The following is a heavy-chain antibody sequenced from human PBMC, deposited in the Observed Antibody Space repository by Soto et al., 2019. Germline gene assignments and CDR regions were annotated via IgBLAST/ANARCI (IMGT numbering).Heavy chain of an antibody. CDR3: ARTLRSGVLKFDS. J-gene: IGHJ4*02. CDR1: GGSFTSNNW. Sequence: KPSETLSLTCAVSGGSFTSNNWWTWVRQPPGQGLEWIGEIYRTGSTNYNPSLKSRVTISLDKSENQFSLKVNSVTAADTAVYYCARTLRSGVLKFDSWGQGTLVTVSS. D-gene: IGHD3-10*01. V-gene: IGHV4-4*02. CDR2: IYRTGST.